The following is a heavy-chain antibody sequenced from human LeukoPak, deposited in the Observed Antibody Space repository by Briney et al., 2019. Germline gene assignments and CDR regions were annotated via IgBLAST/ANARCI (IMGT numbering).Heavy chain of an antibody. CDR1: GFTFSSYG. CDR3: AKTSKTYYYGSGSYSHFDY. J-gene: IGHJ4*02. Sequence: PGGSLRLSCAASGFTFSSYGMHWVRQAPGKGLEWVAFIRYDGSNKYYADSVKGRFTISRDNSKNTLYLQMNSLRAEDTAVYYCAKTSKTYYYGSGSYSHFDYWGQGTLVTVSS. D-gene: IGHD3-10*01. V-gene: IGHV3-30*02. CDR2: IRYDGSNK.